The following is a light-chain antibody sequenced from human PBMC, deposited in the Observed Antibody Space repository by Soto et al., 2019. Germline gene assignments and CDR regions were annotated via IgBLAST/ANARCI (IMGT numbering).Light chain of an antibody. CDR2: GNS. J-gene: IGLJ1*01. V-gene: IGLV1-40*01. CDR3: QSYDSSLSGYV. CDR1: SSNIGAGYD. Sequence: QSVLTQPPSVSGAPGQRVTISGTGRSSNIGAGYDVPWYQQLPGTAPKLLLYGNSNRLSGVPDRFSGSKSGTSASLAITGLQAEDEADYYFQSYDSSLSGYVFGTGTKLTVL.